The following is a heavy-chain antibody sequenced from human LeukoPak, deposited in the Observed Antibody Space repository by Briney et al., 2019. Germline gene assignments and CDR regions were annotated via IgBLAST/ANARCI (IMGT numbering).Heavy chain of an antibody. CDR3: ARHTYYDSSGYYPPPWPHYFDY. V-gene: IGHV4-39*01. Sequence: SETLSLTCTVSGGSISSSSHYWGWIRQPPGKGLEWIGSIYYSGSTYYNPSLKSRVTISVDTSKNQFSLKLSSVTAADTAVYYCARHTYYDSSGYYPPPWPHYFDYWGQGTLVTVSS. D-gene: IGHD3-22*01. CDR1: GGSISSSSHY. J-gene: IGHJ4*02. CDR2: IYYSGST.